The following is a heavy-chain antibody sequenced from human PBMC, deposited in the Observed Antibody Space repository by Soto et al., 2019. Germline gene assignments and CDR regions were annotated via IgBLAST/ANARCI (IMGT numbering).Heavy chain of an antibody. D-gene: IGHD1-1*01. CDR1: GFTFSNYY. Sequence: EVQLVESGGDLVQPGGSLRLFCAASGFTFSNYYMSWVRQAPGKGLEWVAYIKPDGSDKYYVGSVRGRFTISRDNAQNSRYLQMNSVRADDTAVYYCARDWTNVASGHGIDYWGQGTLVTVSS. CDR3: ARDWTNVASGHGIDY. J-gene: IGHJ4*02. V-gene: IGHV3-7*01. CDR2: IKPDGSDK.